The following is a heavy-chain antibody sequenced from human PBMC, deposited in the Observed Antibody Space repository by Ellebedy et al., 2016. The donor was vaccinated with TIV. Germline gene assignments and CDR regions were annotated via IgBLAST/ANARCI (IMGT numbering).Heavy chain of an antibody. CDR2: ISSSSSYI. CDR1: GFTFSSYS. J-gene: IGHJ4*02. Sequence: GESLKISXAASGFTFSSYSMNWVRQAPGKGLEWVSCISSSSSYIYYADSVKGRFTISRDNAKNSLYLQMNSLRAEDTAVYYCARDGGVVVPAAISQFDYWGQGTLVTVSS. D-gene: IGHD2-2*02. V-gene: IGHV3-21*01. CDR3: ARDGGVVVPAAISQFDY.